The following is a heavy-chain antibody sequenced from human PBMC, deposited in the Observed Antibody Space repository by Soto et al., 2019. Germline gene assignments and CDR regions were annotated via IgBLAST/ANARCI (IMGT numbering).Heavy chain of an antibody. Sequence: EVQLVESGGGLVKPGGSLRLSCAASGFTFSSYSMNWVRQAPGKGLEWVSSISSSSSYIYYADSVKGRFTISRDNANNSLYLQMNSLRAEDTAVYYCARDMDRITIFGVPTRGMDVWGQGTTVTVSS. CDR1: GFTFSSYS. CDR2: ISSSSSYI. D-gene: IGHD3-3*01. V-gene: IGHV3-21*01. CDR3: ARDMDRITIFGVPTRGMDV. J-gene: IGHJ6*02.